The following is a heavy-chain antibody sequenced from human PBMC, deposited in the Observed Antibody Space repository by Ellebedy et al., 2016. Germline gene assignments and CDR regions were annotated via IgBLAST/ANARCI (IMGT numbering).Heavy chain of an antibody. J-gene: IGHJ4*02. CDR2: IWYDGSNK. D-gene: IGHD7-27*01. V-gene: IGHV3-33*08. Sequence: GESLKISCAASGFTFSSYGMHWVRQAPGKGLEWVAVIWYDGSNKYYADSVKGRFTISRDNSKNTLYLQMNSLRAEDTAVYYCARALANWGYYFDYWGQGTLVTVSS. CDR3: ARALANWGYYFDY. CDR1: GFTFSSYG.